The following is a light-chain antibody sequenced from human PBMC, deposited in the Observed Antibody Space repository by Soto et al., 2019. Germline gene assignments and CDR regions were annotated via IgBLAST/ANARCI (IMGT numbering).Light chain of an antibody. CDR2: KAS. J-gene: IGKJ1*01. CDR1: QTISSW. V-gene: IGKV1-5*03. CDR3: QHYISYSEA. Sequence: DIQMTQSPSTLSGSVGDRVTITCRASQTISSWLAWYPQQPGKAPNLLIYKASTLKSGVPSRFSGSGSGTEFTLTISSLQPDDFATYYCQHYISYSEAFGQGTNVDIK.